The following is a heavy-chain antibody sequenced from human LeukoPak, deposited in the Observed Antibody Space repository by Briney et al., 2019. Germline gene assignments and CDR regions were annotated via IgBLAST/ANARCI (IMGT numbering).Heavy chain of an antibody. D-gene: IGHD3-3*01. V-gene: IGHV3-23*01. Sequence: PGGSLRLSCAASGFTFSSYAMSWVRQGLGKGLERVSAISGSGGSTYYADSVKGRFTISRDNSKNTLYLQMNSLRAEDTAVYYCAKFKSYYDFWSGYYDAFDIWGQGTMVTVSS. CDR1: GFTFSSYA. CDR3: AKFKSYYDFWSGYYDAFDI. J-gene: IGHJ3*02. CDR2: ISGSGGST.